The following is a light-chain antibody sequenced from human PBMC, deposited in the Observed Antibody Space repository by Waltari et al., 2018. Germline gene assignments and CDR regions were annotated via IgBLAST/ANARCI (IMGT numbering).Light chain of an antibody. V-gene: IGKV2-28*01. CDR2: LGS. CDR3: MQSLRALWT. J-gene: IGKJ1*01. Sequence: DIVVTQSPLSLPVTPGEPASISCRSSQGLLHSNGYNYLDWYLQKPGQSPQLLIYLGSNRASGVPDRFSGSGSGTDFTLKISRVEAEDVGVYYCMQSLRALWTFGQGTKAEIK. CDR1: QGLLHSNGYNY.